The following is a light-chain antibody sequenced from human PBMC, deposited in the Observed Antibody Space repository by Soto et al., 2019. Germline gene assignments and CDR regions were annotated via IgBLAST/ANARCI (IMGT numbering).Light chain of an antibody. CDR3: QQYGSSRWT. Sequence: EIVLTQSPGTLSLSAGERATISCRASQSVSSSYLAWYQQKRGQAPRLLIYGASSRAPGIPARFGGSGSGTDFTLTISRLEPEDFAVYYCQQYGSSRWTFGQGTKVEIK. CDR2: GAS. J-gene: IGKJ1*01. V-gene: IGKV3-20*01. CDR1: QSVSSSY.